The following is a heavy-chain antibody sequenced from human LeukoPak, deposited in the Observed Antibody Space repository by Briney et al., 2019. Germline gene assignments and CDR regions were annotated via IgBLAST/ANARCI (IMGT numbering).Heavy chain of an antibody. Sequence: PGGSLRLSCEASGLTFSSHWMHWIRQVPGKGLVWVSRINSDGSSTDYADSVKGRFTISRDNAKNTMYLQMNSLRAEDTAVYYCARDGVWDDILTGHTYDAFDIWGQGIMVTVSS. V-gene: IGHV3-74*01. CDR3: ARDGVWDDILTGHTYDAFDI. D-gene: IGHD3-9*01. J-gene: IGHJ3*02. CDR1: GLTFSSHW. CDR2: INSDGSST.